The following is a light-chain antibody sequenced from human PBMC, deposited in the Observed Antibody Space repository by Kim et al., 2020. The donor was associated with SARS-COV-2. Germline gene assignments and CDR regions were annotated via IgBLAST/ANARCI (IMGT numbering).Light chain of an antibody. CDR1: QSVGNY. J-gene: IGKJ5*01. CDR2: DTS. V-gene: IGKV3-11*01. Sequence: EIVLTQSPVTLSLSPGERATLSCRASQSVGNYLGWYQQRPGQAPRLLIYDTSNRATGIPARFSGSGSGTDFTLTISSLEPEDFAVYFCQQRSNLITFGQGTRLEIK. CDR3: QQRSNLIT.